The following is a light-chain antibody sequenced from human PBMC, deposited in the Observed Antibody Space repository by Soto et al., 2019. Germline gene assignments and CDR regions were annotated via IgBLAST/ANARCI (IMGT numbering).Light chain of an antibody. CDR1: SSALGTYNY. CDR3: SSHRAGSTPYV. J-gene: IGLJ1*01. CDR2: DVY. V-gene: IGLV2-14*03. Sequence: QSVLTQPASVSGSSGQSITISCTETSSALGTYNYVSWYQQHPGKAPKLVIYDVYSRPSGVSDRFSGSKSGNTASLTISGLQPEDEADYYCSSHRAGSTPYVFGTGTKVTV.